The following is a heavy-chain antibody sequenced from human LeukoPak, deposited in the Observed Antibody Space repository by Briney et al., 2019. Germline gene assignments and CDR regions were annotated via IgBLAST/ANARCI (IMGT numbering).Heavy chain of an antibody. V-gene: IGHV4-59*08. Sequence: SETLSLTCTVSGGSISSYYWSWIRQPPGKGLEWIGYIYYSGSTNYNPSLKSRVTISVDTSKNQFSLKLSSVTAADTAVYYCARSARSWSHWFDPWGQGTLVTVSS. CDR1: GGSISSYY. CDR3: ARSARSWSHWFDP. J-gene: IGHJ5*02. D-gene: IGHD6-13*01. CDR2: IYYSGST.